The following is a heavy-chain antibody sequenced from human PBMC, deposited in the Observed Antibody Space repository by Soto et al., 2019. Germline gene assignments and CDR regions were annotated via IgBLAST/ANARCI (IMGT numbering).Heavy chain of an antibody. V-gene: IGHV1-18*01. D-gene: IGHD6-19*01. CDR1: GYTFTSYG. CDR2: ISAYNGNT. J-gene: IGHJ4*02. CDR3: ERVHPREVAGTSG. Sequence: SVKVSCKASGYTFTSYGISWVRQAPGQGLEWMGWISAYNGNTNYAQKLQGRVTMTTDTSTSTAYMELRSLRSDDTAVYYCERVHPREVAGTSGWGQGTLVTVSS.